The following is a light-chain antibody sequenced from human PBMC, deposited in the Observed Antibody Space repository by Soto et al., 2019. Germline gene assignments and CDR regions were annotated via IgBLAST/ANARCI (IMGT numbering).Light chain of an antibody. CDR3: QSYDSSLSGYV. CDR1: GSSIGAPYD. CDR2: SNT. J-gene: IGLJ1*01. Sequence: QSVLTQPPSVSGAPGQRVTISCTGSGSSIGAPYDVHWYQQLPGAAPKLLIYSNTYRPSGVPDRFSGSKSGTSASLAIAGLQAEDEGDYYCQSYDSSLSGYVFGTGTKVTVL. V-gene: IGLV1-40*01.